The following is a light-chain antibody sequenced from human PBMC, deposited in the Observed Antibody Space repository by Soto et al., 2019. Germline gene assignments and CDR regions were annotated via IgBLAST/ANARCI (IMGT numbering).Light chain of an antibody. CDR2: DAS. Sequence: DIQMTQSPSSLSASVGDGVTITCQASQDVKNYLNWYQQKPGKAPKLLIYDASNLERGVPSRFSASGTGTEYTFTISSLQPEDHGTHYCQQYENLPLTFGAGTKVDIK. V-gene: IGKV1-33*01. CDR1: QDVKNY. CDR3: QQYENLPLT. J-gene: IGKJ4*01.